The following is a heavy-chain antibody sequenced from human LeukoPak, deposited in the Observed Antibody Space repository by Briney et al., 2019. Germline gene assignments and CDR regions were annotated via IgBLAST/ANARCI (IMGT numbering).Heavy chain of an antibody. CDR1: GYTFTSYG. V-gene: IGHV1-18*01. CDR3: ARVLITMRRLGY. Sequence: ASVKVSCKASGYTFTSYGITWVRQAPGQGLEWMGWISGYNGNTNFAQKLQGRVTMTTDTSTSTAYMELRSLRSDDTAVYYCARVLITMRRLGYWGQGTLVTVSS. D-gene: IGHD3-22*01. CDR2: ISGYNGNT. J-gene: IGHJ4*02.